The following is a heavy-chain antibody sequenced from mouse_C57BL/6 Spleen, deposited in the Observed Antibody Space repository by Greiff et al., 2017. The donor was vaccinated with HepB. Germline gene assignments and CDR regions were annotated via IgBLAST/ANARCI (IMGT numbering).Heavy chain of an antibody. D-gene: IGHD2-4*01. Sequence: EVQLQQSGPELVKPGASVKISCKASGYTFTDYYMNWVKQSHGKSLEWIGDINPNNGGTSYNQKFKGKATLTVDKSSSTAYMELRSLTSEDSAVYYCARWGLGEAMAYWGQGTSVTVSS. CDR1: GYTFTDYY. V-gene: IGHV1-26*01. CDR2: INPNNGGT. CDR3: ARWGLGEAMAY. J-gene: IGHJ4*01.